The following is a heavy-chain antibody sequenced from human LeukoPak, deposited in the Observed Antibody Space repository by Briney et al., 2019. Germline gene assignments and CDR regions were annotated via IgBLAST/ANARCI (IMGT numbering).Heavy chain of an antibody. V-gene: IGHV4-34*01. CDR2: INHSGST. CDR1: GGSFSGYY. Sequence: SETLSLTCAVYGGSFSGYYWSWIRQPPGKGLEWIGEINHSGSTNYNPSLKSRVTISVDTSKNQFSLKLSSVTAADTAVYYCARGRGSSAFDIWGQGTMVTVSS. CDR3: ARGRGSSAFDI. J-gene: IGHJ3*02. D-gene: IGHD3-16*01.